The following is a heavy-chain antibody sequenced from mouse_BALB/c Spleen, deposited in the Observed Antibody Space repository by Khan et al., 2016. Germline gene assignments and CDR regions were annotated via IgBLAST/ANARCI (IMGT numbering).Heavy chain of an antibody. Sequence: EVQLQESGPGLVKPSQSLSLTCTVTGYSITSDYAWNWIRQFPGNRLEWMGYISYSGSTSYNPSLKSRISITRDTSKNQFFLQLNSVTTEDTATYYCVRSDYGDKDAMDYWGQGTSVTVSS. D-gene: IGHD1-1*01. CDR3: VRSDYGDKDAMDY. CDR1: GYSITSDYA. CDR2: ISYSGST. J-gene: IGHJ4*01. V-gene: IGHV3-2*02.